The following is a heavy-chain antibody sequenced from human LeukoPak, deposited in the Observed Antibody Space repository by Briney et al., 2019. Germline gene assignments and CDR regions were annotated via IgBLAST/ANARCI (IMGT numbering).Heavy chain of an antibody. CDR2: MNPNSGNT. V-gene: IGHV1-8*03. CDR1: GYTFTSYD. CDR3: ARGRKARRPYYYYYMDV. Sequence: ASVKVSCKASGYTFTSYDINWVRQATGQGLEWLGWMNPNSGNTGYAQKFQGRVTITRNTSISTAYMELSSLRSEDTAVYYCARGRKARRPYYYYYMDVWGKGTTVTVSS. D-gene: IGHD6-6*01. J-gene: IGHJ6*03.